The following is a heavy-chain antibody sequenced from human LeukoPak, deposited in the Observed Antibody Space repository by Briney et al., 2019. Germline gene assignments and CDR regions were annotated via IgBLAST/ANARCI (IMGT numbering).Heavy chain of an antibody. CDR1: GGSISSGGYY. J-gene: IGHJ4*02. Sequence: SQTLSLTCTVSGGSISSGGYYWSWIRQPPGKGLEWIGYIYTSGSTNYNPSLKSRVTISVDTSKNQFSLKLSSVTAADTAVYYCARHDWNYGTYYFDYWGQGTLVTVSS. D-gene: IGHD1-7*01. V-gene: IGHV4-61*09. CDR3: ARHDWNYGTYYFDY. CDR2: IYTSGST.